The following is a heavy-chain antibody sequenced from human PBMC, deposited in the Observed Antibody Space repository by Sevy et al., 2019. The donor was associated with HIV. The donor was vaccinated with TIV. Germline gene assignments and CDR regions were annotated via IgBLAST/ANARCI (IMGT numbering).Heavy chain of an antibody. V-gene: IGHV4-61*01. CDR3: ASSDGTAIFGVVILY. J-gene: IGHJ4*02. CDR1: GGSVSSGSYY. Sequence: SETLSLTCTVSGGSVSSGSYYWSWIRQPPGKGLEWIGYIYYSWSTNYNPSLKSRVTISVDTSKNQFSLKLSSVTAADTAVYYCASSDGTAIFGVVILYWGQGTLVTVSS. D-gene: IGHD3-3*01. CDR2: IYYSWST.